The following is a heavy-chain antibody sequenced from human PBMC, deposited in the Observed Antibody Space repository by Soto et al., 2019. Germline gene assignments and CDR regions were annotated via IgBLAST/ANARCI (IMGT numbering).Heavy chain of an antibody. D-gene: IGHD4-17*01. CDR2: ISYDGGKT. J-gene: IGHJ5*02. CDR3: AREVRANLNDFGDYEWFDP. CDR1: GFTFSRYG. Sequence: QVQLVESGGGVVQPGSSLRLSCAASGFTFSRYGIHWVRQSPGKGLEWVSFISYDGGKTDYVDSVRGRFTISRDNSNNILYLQMRCLRVEDTAVYFCAREVRANLNDFGDYEWFDPWGQGTLLTVSS. V-gene: IGHV3-30*03.